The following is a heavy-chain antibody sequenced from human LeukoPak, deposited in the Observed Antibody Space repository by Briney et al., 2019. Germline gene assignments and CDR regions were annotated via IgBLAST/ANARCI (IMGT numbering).Heavy chain of an antibody. CDR1: GFAFASFA. D-gene: IGHD3-10*01. J-gene: IGHJ4*02. CDR2: ITGSGGNT. CDR3: AKDFLRNMVLGFDY. Sequence: PGGSLRLSCAASGFAFASFALRWVCQAPGKGLEWVSNITGSGGNTYYADSVKGRFTISRDNSKNTLYLQMNSLRAEDTAVFYSAKDFLRNMVLGFDYWGQGTLVTVSS. V-gene: IGHV3-23*01.